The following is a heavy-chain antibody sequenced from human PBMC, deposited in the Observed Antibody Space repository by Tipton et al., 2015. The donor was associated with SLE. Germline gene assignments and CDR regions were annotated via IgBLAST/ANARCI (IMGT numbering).Heavy chain of an antibody. CDR3: ARGYCSDGVCYGFGFFDY. J-gene: IGHJ4*02. Sequence: TLSLTCAVYGGSFSGYYWSWIRQPPGKGLEWIGEINHSGSTNYSPSLKSRVTISVDKSKNQFSLKLSSVTAADTAVYFCARGYCSDGVCYGFGFFDYWGQGNLVTVSS. V-gene: IGHV4-34*01. D-gene: IGHD2-8*01. CDR2: INHSGST. CDR1: GGSFSGYY.